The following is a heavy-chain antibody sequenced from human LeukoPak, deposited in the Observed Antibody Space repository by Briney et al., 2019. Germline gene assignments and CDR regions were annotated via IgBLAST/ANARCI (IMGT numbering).Heavy chain of an antibody. CDR1: GVTVSNNF. Sequence: GGSLRLSCAASGVTVSNNFMLWVRQAPGKGLERVSLIYSGGDTHYADSVKGRFTISRDNSKNTLYLQMNSLRAEDTAVYYCAGMGKATVTSSNTTDYWGQGTLVTVSS. J-gene: IGHJ4*02. D-gene: IGHD4-17*01. V-gene: IGHV3-66*01. CDR2: IYSGGDT. CDR3: AGMGKATVTSSNTTDY.